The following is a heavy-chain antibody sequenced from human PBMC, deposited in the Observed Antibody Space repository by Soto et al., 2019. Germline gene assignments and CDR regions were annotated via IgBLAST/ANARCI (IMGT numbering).Heavy chain of an antibody. CDR1: GGSISSGGYY. CDR3: ARANSYGDESYYYYYGIDV. Sequence: TLSLTCTVSGGSISSGGYYWSWIRQHPGKGLEWIGYIYYSGSTYYNPSLKSRVTISVDTSKNQFSLKLSSVTAADTAVYYCARANSYGDESYYYYYGIDVWGQGTTVTVSS. J-gene: IGHJ6*02. D-gene: IGHD4-17*01. V-gene: IGHV4-31*03. CDR2: IYYSGST.